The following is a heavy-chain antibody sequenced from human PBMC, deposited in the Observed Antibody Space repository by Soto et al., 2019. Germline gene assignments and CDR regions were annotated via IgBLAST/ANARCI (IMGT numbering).Heavy chain of an antibody. Sequence: GAPLKVYCKASGYRCTTHAMIWLRESPGQRPAWMGWINTGNGNTRYSPKFQGRVNITRDTSASTAYMELGSLKSEDTAVYYCARGEELYQYYCGMDFWGQGSTGAFSS. CDR2: INTGNGNT. V-gene: IGHV1-3*04. CDR1: GYRCTTHA. D-gene: IGHD3-3*01. CDR3: ARGEELYQYYCGMDF. J-gene: IGHJ6*02.